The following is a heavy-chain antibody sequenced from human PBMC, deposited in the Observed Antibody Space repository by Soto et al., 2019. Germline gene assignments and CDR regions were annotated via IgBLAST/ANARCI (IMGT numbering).Heavy chain of an antibody. D-gene: IGHD3-3*01. Sequence: SETLSLTCTVSGGSISNGGYYWTWIRQHPGKGLEWIGYIYYSGSTYYNPSLKSRVTISVDTSKNQFSLKLTSVTAADTAVYYXARDVTDFWSGHEGMDVWGRGTTVTVSS. CDR1: GGSISNGGYY. V-gene: IGHV4-31*03. J-gene: IGHJ6*02. CDR2: IYYSGST. CDR3: ARDVTDFWSGHEGMDV.